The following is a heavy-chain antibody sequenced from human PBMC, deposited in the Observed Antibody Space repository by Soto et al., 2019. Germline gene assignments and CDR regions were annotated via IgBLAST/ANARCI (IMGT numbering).Heavy chain of an antibody. Sequence: ESGPTLVNPTETLTLTCTVSGFSLSNARMGVSWIRQPPGKALEWLAHIFSNDEKSYSTSLKSRLTISKDTSKSQVVLTMTNMDPVDTATYYCARTLNVLRYFDWFLAPSGNYFDYWGQGTLVTVSS. CDR1: GFSLSNARMG. CDR2: IFSNDEK. CDR3: ARTLNVLRYFDWFLAPSGNYFDY. J-gene: IGHJ4*02. D-gene: IGHD3-9*01. V-gene: IGHV2-26*01.